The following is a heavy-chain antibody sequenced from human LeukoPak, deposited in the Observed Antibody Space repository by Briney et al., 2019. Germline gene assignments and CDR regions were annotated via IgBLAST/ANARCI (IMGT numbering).Heavy chain of an antibody. CDR1: GFTFSSYA. D-gene: IGHD4-17*01. Sequence: AGGSLRLSCGASGFTFSSYAMSWVRQAPGKGLEWVSGISVSGVSTYYADSVKGRFTISRDNSKNTLYLQMNSLRAEDTALYYCARDPYGDYVFDYWGQGTLVTVSS. J-gene: IGHJ4*02. CDR2: ISVSGVST. CDR3: ARDPYGDYVFDY. V-gene: IGHV3-23*01.